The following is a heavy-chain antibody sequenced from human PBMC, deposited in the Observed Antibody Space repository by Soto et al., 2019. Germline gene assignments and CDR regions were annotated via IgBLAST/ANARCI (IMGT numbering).Heavy chain of an antibody. D-gene: IGHD2-15*01. CDR2: INHSGST. CDR3: ARGKVGVVVAATLGYYYYGMDV. CDR1: GGSLSGYY. J-gene: IGHJ6*02. V-gene: IGHV4-34*01. Sequence: PSETLSLTCAVDGGSLSGYYWSWIRQPPGKGLEWIGEINHSGSTNYNPSLKSRVTISVDTSKNQFSLKLSSVTAADTAVYYCARGKVGVVVAATLGYYYYGMDVWGQGTTVTVSS.